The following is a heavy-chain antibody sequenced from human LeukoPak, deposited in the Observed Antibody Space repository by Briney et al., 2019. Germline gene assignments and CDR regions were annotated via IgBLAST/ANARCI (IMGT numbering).Heavy chain of an antibody. J-gene: IGHJ4*02. Sequence: GGSLRLSCAASGFTFSSYGMHWVRQAPGKGLEWVAVIWYDGSNKYYADSVKGRFTISRDNSKNTLYLQMNSLRAEDTAVYYCARSPYGGYGDNWGQGTLVTVSS. CDR1: GFTFSSYG. CDR3: ARSPYGGYGDN. CDR2: IWYDGSNK. D-gene: IGHD4-17*01. V-gene: IGHV3-33*01.